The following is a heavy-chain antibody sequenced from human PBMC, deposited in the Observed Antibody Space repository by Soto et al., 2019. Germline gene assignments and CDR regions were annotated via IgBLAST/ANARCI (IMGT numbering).Heavy chain of an antibody. Sequence: QVQLVQSGAEVKKPGSSMRGSCKDSGGTFKNYAFSWLRQAPVQGLEWMGVFIPIIGTGNYAEQFQGRVSITADESTKTVYMDLRSLRSDDTAVYYCARISEFTYGYGLGYYFDAWGQGTLITVSS. J-gene: IGHJ4*02. V-gene: IGHV1-69*01. D-gene: IGHD5-18*01. CDR1: GGTFKNYA. CDR2: FIPIIGTG. CDR3: ARISEFTYGYGLGYYFDA.